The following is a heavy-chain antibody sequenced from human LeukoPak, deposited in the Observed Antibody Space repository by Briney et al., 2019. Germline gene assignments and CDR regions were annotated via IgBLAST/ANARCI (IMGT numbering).Heavy chain of an antibody. CDR3: AGAVTGYYLSHYYFPY. CDR2: IYYSGST. Sequence: SETLSLTCTVSGGSISSSSYYWGWIRQPPGKELEWIGSIYYSGSTYYNPSLKSRVTISVDTSKKQFSLKLSSVTAADTAVYYCAGAVTGYYLSHYYFPYWGRRTLVTLSS. D-gene: IGHD3-9*01. V-gene: IGHV4-39*07. CDR1: GGSISSSSYY. J-gene: IGHJ4*02.